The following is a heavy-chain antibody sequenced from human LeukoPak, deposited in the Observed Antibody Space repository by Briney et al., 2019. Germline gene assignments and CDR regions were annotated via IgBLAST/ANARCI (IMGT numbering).Heavy chain of an antibody. CDR2: MNPNSGNT. D-gene: IGHD1-1*01. CDR1: GYTFTSYD. V-gene: IGHV1-8*01. Sequence: ASVKVSCKASGYTFTSYDVNWVRQATGQGLEWMGWMNPNSGNTGYAQKFQGRVTMTRNTSISTAYMELSSLRSEDTAVYYCARGERNGRPDYYYYYGMDVWGQGTTVTVSS. J-gene: IGHJ6*02. CDR3: ARGERNGRPDYYYYYGMDV.